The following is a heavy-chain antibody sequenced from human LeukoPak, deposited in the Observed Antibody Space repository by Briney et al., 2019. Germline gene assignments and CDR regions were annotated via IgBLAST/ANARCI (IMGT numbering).Heavy chain of an antibody. Sequence: ASVKVSCKASGGTFSSYAISWVRQAPGQGLEWMGGIIPIFGTASYAQKFQGRVTMTRDTSTSTVYMELSSLRSEDTAVYYCARPALDSSGWCFDYWGQGTLVTVSS. CDR3: ARPALDSSGWCFDY. D-gene: IGHD6-19*01. V-gene: IGHV1-69*05. J-gene: IGHJ4*02. CDR1: GGTFSSYA. CDR2: IIPIFGTA.